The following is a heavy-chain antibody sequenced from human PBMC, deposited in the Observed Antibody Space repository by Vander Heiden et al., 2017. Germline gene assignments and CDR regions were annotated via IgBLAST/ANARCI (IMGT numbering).Heavy chain of an antibody. Sequence: QVQLVQSGAEVKKPGASVKVPCRASGYTFTDQYIHWLRQAPGQGLEWMGWINPNSGGTKYAQKFQGRVTMTRDTSISTAYMEVSRLRSDDTAVYFCVRDGTGTIALFFYWGQGTLVTVSS. CDR2: INPNSGGT. J-gene: IGHJ4*02. D-gene: IGHD1-7*01. CDR3: VRDGTGTIALFFY. CDR1: GYTFTDQY. V-gene: IGHV1-2*02.